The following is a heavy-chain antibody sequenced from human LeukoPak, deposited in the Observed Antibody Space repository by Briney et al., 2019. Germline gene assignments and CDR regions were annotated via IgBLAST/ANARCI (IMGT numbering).Heavy chain of an antibody. CDR2: MNPNSGNT. J-gene: IGHJ4*02. CDR3: ASSYYYDSSGYPYFDY. V-gene: IGHV1-8*01. D-gene: IGHD3-22*01. CDR1: GYTFTSYD. Sequence: ASVKVSCKASGYTFTSYDINWVRQATGQGLEWMGWMNPNSGNTGYAQKFQGRVTMTRNTSISTAYMELSSLRSEDTAVYYCASSYYYDSSGYPYFDYWGQGTLVTVSS.